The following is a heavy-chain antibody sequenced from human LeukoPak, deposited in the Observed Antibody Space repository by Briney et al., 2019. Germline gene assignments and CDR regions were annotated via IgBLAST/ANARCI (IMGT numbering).Heavy chain of an antibody. Sequence: ASVKVSCKASGYTFTNYGISWVRQAPGQGLEWMGWISAYNDNTDTNYAQKFQGRVTMTTDTSTSTAYMELRSLTSDDTAVYYCARDMPSYFYGSGKNLWGQGTLVIVSS. CDR3: ARDMPSYFYGSGKNL. J-gene: IGHJ4*02. CDR2: ISAYNDNTDT. V-gene: IGHV1-18*01. CDR1: GYTFTNYG. D-gene: IGHD3-10*01.